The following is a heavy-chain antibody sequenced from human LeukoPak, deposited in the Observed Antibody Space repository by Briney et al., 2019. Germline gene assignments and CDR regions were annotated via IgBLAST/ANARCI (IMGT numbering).Heavy chain of an antibody. Sequence: GGSLRLSCAASGFTFSSYAMSWVRQAPGKGLEWVSAISGSGGSTYYADSVKGRFTISRDNSKNTLYLQMNSLRAEDTAVYYCAKEFASTVTTPPGYPHWGQGTLVAVSS. D-gene: IGHD4-17*01. CDR2: ISGSGGST. CDR1: GFTFSSYA. CDR3: AKEFASTVTTPPGYPH. J-gene: IGHJ4*02. V-gene: IGHV3-23*01.